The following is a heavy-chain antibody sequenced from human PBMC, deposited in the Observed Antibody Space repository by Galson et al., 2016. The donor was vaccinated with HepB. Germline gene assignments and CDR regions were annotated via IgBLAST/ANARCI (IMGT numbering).Heavy chain of an antibody. CDR1: GFSFSKYS. D-gene: IGHD5-12*01. V-gene: IGHV3-7*01. Sequence: SLRLSCAASGFSFSKYSLTWVRQAPGKGLEWVANIKQDGSERYYVESVKGRFTIFRDNAKKSLYLQMNSLRADDTAVYYCTRSVFSGYEPWAWGPKSKDYYYGTDVWGQGTTVTVSS. CDR3: TRSVFSGYEPWAWGPKSKDYYYGTDV. J-gene: IGHJ6*02. CDR2: IKQDGSER.